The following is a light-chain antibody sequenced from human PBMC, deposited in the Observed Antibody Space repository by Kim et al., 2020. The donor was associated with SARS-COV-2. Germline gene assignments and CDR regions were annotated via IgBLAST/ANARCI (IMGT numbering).Light chain of an antibody. CDR2: QDS. CDR3: QAWDSSTVV. CDR1: KLGDKY. J-gene: IGLJ2*01. Sequence: VSRGQTASITCAGDKLGDKYACWYQQKPGQSPVLVIYQDSKRPSGIPERFSGSNSGNTATLTISGTQAMDEADYYCQAWDSSTVVFGGGTQLTVL. V-gene: IGLV3-1*01.